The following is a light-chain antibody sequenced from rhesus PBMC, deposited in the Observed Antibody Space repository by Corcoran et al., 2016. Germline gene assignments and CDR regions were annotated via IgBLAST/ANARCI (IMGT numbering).Light chain of an antibody. CDR3: QQDNNWPLT. CDR2: DTS. J-gene: IGKJ4*01. Sequence: EIVLTQSPATLSLSPGERATLSCRASQSVSGILAWYQQKPGQAPRLLIYDTSSRATGIPDSFSCSGSGTDFTLTISSLEPEDVGVYYCQQDNNWPLTFGGGTKVELK. CDR1: QSVSGI. V-gene: IGKV3-35*01.